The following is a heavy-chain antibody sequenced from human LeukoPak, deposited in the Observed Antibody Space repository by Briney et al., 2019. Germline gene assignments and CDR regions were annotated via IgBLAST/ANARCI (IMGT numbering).Heavy chain of an antibody. V-gene: IGHV3-33*01. CDR3: ARDGFSEISRDNDGFDI. D-gene: IGHD2-15*01. CDR2: ISYQGTNK. Sequence: PGRSLRLSCEASGLSFGGYGMHWVRQAPGKGLEWVAAISYQGTNKYHGDSVKGRFTISRDNSKNTVYLQMNSLRVDDTAEYYCARDGFSEISRDNDGFDIWGQGTMVTVAS. J-gene: IGHJ3*02. CDR1: GLSFGGYG.